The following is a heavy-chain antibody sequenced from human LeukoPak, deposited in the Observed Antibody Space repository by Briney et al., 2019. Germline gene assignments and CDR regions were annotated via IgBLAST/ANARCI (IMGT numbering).Heavy chain of an antibody. D-gene: IGHD2-15*01. CDR2: IIPVFAIA. J-gene: IGHJ6*03. CDR3: ARCGGGTTCPSYYYFYMDV. V-gene: IGHV1-69*13. CDR1: GGTFGSYA. Sequence: ASVKVSCKASGGTFGSYAINWVRQAPGQGLEWMGGIIPVFAIANYAQKFQGRVTITADESTSTAYMELSSLRSEDTAVYYCARCGGGTTCPSYYYFYMDVWGKGTTVTISS.